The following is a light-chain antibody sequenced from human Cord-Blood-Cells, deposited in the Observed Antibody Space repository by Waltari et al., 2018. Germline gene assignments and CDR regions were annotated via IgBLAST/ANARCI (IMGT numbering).Light chain of an antibody. CDR1: SSAVGGYNY. V-gene: IGLV2-14*01. CDR3: SSYTSSSTRV. Sequence: QSALTQPASVSGSPGQSLTIACTGTSSAVGGYNYFSWYQQHPGKAPKLMIYEVSNRPSGVSNRFSGSNAGNTASLTISGLQAEDEADYYCSSYTSSSTRVFGGGTKLTVL. J-gene: IGLJ3*02. CDR2: EVS.